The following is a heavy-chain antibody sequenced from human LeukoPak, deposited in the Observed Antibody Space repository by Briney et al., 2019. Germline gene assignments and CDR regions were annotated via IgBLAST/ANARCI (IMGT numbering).Heavy chain of an antibody. CDR2: SDPEDGET. Sequence: ASVKVSCKASGYTFTSYYMHWVRQAPGKGLEWMGGSDPEDGETIYAQKFQGRVTMTEDTSTDTAYMELSSLRSEDTAVYYCATDALYGSGSYDYFDYWGQGTLVTVSS. J-gene: IGHJ4*02. V-gene: IGHV1-24*01. CDR1: GYTFTSYY. CDR3: ATDALYGSGSYDYFDY. D-gene: IGHD3-10*01.